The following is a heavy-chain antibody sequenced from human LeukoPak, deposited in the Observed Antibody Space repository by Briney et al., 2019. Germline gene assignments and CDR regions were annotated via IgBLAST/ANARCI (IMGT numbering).Heavy chain of an antibody. CDR3: ARLRGITIFGVVPKGFDP. V-gene: IGHV3-74*01. CDR1: GFTFSSFW. D-gene: IGHD3-3*01. Sequence: GGSLRLSCAASGFTFSSFWMHWVRQAPGKGLVWVSRINSDGSSTSYADSVDGRFTISRANAKNTLYLQMNSLRAEDSAVYYCARLRGITIFGVVPKGFDPWGQGTLVTVSS. J-gene: IGHJ5*02. CDR2: INSDGSST.